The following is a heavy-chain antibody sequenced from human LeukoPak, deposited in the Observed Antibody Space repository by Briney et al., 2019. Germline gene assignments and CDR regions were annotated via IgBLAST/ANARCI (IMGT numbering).Heavy chain of an antibody. CDR2: IYYSGST. CDR3: ARHKSVAATPFSYYMDV. V-gene: IGHV4-39*01. J-gene: IGHJ6*03. D-gene: IGHD2-15*01. CDR1: GGSISSSSYY. Sequence: SETLSLTCTVSGGSISSSSYYWGWIRQPPGKGLEWIGSIYYSGSTYYNPSLKSRVTISVDTSKNQFSLKLSSVTAADTAVYYCARHKSVAATPFSYYMDVWGKGTTVTVSS.